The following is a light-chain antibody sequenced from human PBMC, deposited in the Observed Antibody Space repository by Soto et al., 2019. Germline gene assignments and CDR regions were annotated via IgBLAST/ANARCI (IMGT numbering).Light chain of an antibody. CDR3: QQYGRSRWT. CDR1: QSVSSNY. J-gene: IGKJ1*01. V-gene: IGKV3-20*01. Sequence: EIVLAQSPGTLSLSPGELATLSCRASQSVSSNYLAWYQQKPGQAPRLLIYAASSRATGIPDRFSGSGSGTDFTLPISRLEPEDFAVYYCQQYGRSRWTFGQGAKVEV. CDR2: AAS.